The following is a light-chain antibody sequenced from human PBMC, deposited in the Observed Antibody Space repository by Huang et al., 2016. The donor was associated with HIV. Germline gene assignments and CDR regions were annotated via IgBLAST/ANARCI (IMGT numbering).Light chain of an antibody. V-gene: IGKV4-1*01. CDR1: QSVLYNSGSKNS. CDR3: QQYYSIPYT. CDR2: RAS. Sequence: DIVMTQSPDSLAVSLGDRTTIKCKSSQSVLYNSGSKNSLAWYQQKPGQPPKLLIYRASTRESGVPDRFSGRGSGTDFTLTISSLQAEDVAVYYCQQYYSIPYTFGQGTTLEIK. J-gene: IGKJ2*01.